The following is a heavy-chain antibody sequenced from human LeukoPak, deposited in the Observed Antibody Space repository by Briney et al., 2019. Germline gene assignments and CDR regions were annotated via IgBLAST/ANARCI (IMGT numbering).Heavy chain of an antibody. CDR3: ARYYGSGRDGDY. V-gene: IGHV4-39*01. J-gene: IGHJ4*02. D-gene: IGHD3-10*01. CDR1: SGSIRNSNYY. CDR2: VFYDGSA. Sequence: SETLCLTSTVSSGSIRNSNYYWGWICQPPGKGLEWIGSVFYDGSADYNPSLKSRVTISVDTAKTQFALKVTSVTAADTAVYFCARYYGSGRDGDYWGQGTLVTVSS.